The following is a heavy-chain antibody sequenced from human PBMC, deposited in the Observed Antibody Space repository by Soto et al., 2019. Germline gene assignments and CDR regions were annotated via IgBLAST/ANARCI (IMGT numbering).Heavy chain of an antibody. D-gene: IGHD3-16*01. CDR3: VRVDGGYLDH. CDR1: GYTFTNYG. CDR2: ISAYNGHT. V-gene: IGHV1-18*01. J-gene: IGHJ4*02. Sequence: QVQLVQSGVEVKKPGASVKVSCKAMGYTFTNYGLSWVRQAPGEGLEWLGWISAYNGHTKYAQKVQDRVTLTTDTSASTAYLELRSLTSDDTAVYYGVRVDGGYLDHWGQGTLVLVSS.